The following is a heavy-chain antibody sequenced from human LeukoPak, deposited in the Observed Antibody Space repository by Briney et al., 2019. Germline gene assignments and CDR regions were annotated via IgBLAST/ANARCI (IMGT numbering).Heavy chain of an antibody. V-gene: IGHV4-31*03. Sequence: SQTLSLTCSVSGASISSSGNYWSWIRQHPGKGLEWIGNMYYSGSTYYNPSLKSRLTISVDTSKNQFSLKLTSVTVADTAVYYCARANRDFWSGYYNWFDPWGQGTLDTVSS. CDR1: GASISSSGNY. D-gene: IGHD3-3*01. CDR3: ARANRDFWSGYYNWFDP. J-gene: IGHJ5*02. CDR2: MYYSGST.